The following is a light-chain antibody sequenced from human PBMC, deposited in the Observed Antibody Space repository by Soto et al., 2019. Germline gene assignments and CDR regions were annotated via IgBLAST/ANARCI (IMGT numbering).Light chain of an antibody. J-gene: IGKJ4*01. CDR1: QSISGN. CDR3: QRYDDWPLT. V-gene: IGKV3-15*01. Sequence: EIVMTQSLATLSVSPGESATLSCRASQSISGNLAWYQQKPGLSPRLLIYHTSTRATGVPARFSGSGSGTEFSLTISSLQSEESAVYYCQRYDDWPLTFGGGSKVDIK. CDR2: HTS.